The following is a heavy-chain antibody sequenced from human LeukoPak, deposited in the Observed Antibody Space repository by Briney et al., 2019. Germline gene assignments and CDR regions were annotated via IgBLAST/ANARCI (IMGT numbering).Heavy chain of an antibody. J-gene: IGHJ4*02. CDR3: ARSGSGSRLDY. Sequence: PSETLSLTCAVSGASTSTYYCSWTRQPAGKGLEWIGRIYTSGSTNYNPSLKSRVTMSVDTSKNQFSLKLSSVTAADTAVYYCARSGSGSRLDYWGQGTLVTVSS. CDR1: GASTSTYY. CDR2: IYTSGST. V-gene: IGHV4-4*07. D-gene: IGHD1-26*01.